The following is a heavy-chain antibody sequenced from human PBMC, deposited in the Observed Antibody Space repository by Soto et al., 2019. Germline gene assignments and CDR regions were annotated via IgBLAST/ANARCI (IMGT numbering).Heavy chain of an antibody. CDR3: ARDQVAYCGGDCYYHHFDY. V-gene: IGHV4-31*03. CDR2: IYYSGST. CDR1: SGSISSGGYY. D-gene: IGHD2-21*02. Sequence: TLALTCTVSSGSISSGGYYWSWIRQHPGKGLEWIGYIYYSGSTYYNPSLKSRVTISVDTSKNQFSLKLSSVTAADTAVYYCARDQVAYCGGDCYYHHFDYWGQGTLVTVSS. J-gene: IGHJ4*02.